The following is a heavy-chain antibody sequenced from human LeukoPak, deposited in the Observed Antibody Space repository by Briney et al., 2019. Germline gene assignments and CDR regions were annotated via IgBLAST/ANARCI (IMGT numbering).Heavy chain of an antibody. J-gene: IGHJ4*02. D-gene: IGHD6-13*01. CDR1: GFTFSIYG. CDR3: AKGGSSSWDYLDY. CDR2: ITPGSGGST. V-gene: IGHV3-23*01. Sequence: GGSLRLSCAVSGFTFSIYGMSWVRQAPGKGPEWVSAITPGSGGSTYYADSVKGRFTISRDNSKNTLYLQMNSLRAEDTAVYYCAKGGSSSWDYLDYWGQGTLVTVSS.